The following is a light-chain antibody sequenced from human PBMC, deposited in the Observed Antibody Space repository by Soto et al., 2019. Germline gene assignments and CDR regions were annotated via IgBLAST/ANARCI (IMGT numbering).Light chain of an antibody. CDR1: QTISSW. CDR3: LQDHDYQWT. J-gene: IGKJ2*02. V-gene: IGKV1-5*03. Sequence: DIQMTQSPSTLSGSVGDRVTITCRASQTISSWLAWYQQKPGKAPKLLIYKASTLKSGVPSRFSGSGSGTDFTLTISSLQAEDFATYYCLQDHDYQWTFGQGTKVDIK. CDR2: KAS.